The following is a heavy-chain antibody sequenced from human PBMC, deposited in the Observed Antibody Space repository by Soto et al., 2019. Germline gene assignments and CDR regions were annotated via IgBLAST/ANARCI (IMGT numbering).Heavy chain of an antibody. J-gene: IGHJ4*02. V-gene: IGHV4-39*01. CDR1: GGSISSSSYY. Sequence: SETLSLTCTVSGGSISSSSYYWGWIRQPPGKGLEWIGSIYYSGSTYYNPSLKSRVTISVDTSKNQFSLKLSSVTAADTAVYYCARGPLGDFWSGYYGGYFDYWGQGTLVTVSS. CDR3: ARGPLGDFWSGYYGGYFDY. D-gene: IGHD3-3*01. CDR2: IYYSGST.